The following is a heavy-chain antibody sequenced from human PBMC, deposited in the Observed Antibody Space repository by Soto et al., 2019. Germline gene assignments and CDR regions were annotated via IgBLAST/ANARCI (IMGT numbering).Heavy chain of an antibody. CDR1: SGSISSSNW. D-gene: IGHD2-2*01. Sequence: QVQLQESGPGLVKPSGTLSLTCAVSSGSISSSNWWSWVRQPPGKGLEWIGEIYHSGSTNYNPSLKSRVTISVDKSKNQFSLKLSSVTAADTAVYYCARVFGYCCSTSCYAEDYYYYMDVWGKGTTVTVSS. CDR2: IYHSGST. V-gene: IGHV4-4*02. J-gene: IGHJ6*03. CDR3: ARVFGYCCSTSCYAEDYYYYMDV.